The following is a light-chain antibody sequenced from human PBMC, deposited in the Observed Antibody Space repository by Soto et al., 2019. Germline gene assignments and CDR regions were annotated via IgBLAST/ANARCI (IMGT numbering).Light chain of an antibody. CDR3: QQSDSTPYT. CDR2: AAS. Sequence: DSQMTQSPSSLSASVGDRVTINCRASQSISTILTWYQQKPGHAPKVLISAASTLQSGAPSRFSGRGSGTDFTLTSSSLQPEDFATYYCQQSDSTPYTFGQGTTLETK. J-gene: IGKJ2*01. V-gene: IGKV1-39*01. CDR1: QSISTI.